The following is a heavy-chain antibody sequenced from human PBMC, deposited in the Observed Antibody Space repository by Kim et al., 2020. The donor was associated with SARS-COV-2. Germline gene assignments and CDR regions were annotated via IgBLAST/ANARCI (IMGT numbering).Heavy chain of an antibody. CDR2: IIPMFGTG. CDR1: GGTFSSYD. D-gene: IGHD6-6*01. V-gene: IGHV1-69*13. J-gene: IGHJ4*01. CDR3: ARGVRASSSYRPYYFDN. Sequence: SVKVSCKASGGTFSSYDISWVRQAPGQGLEWMGGIIPMFGTGNYAQKFQGRATITADESTSTAYMEMSSLRSEDTAVYYCARGVRASSSYRPYYFDNWG.